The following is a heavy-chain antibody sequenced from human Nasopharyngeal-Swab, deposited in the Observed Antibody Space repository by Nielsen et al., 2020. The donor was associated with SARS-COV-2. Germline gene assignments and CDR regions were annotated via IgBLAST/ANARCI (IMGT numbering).Heavy chain of an antibody. CDR3: ARGPAARGYFDC. D-gene: IGHD2-2*01. CDR1: GFTFSSYA. J-gene: IGHJ4*02. Sequence: GESLKISCAASGFTFSSYAMHWVRQAPGKGLEWVAVISYDGNNKYYADSVKGRFTISRDNSKNTLYLQMNSLRAEDTAVYYCARGPAARGYFDCWGQGSLVTVSS. V-gene: IGHV3-30-3*01. CDR2: ISYDGNNK.